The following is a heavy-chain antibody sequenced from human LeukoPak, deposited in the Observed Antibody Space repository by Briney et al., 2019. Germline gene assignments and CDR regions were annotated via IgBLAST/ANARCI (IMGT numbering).Heavy chain of an antibody. V-gene: IGHV3-23*01. J-gene: IGHJ6*02. D-gene: IGHD6-19*01. Sequence: GGSLRLSCAASGFTFSTYAMSWVRQAPGKGLEWVSAISGSGGSTYYADSVKGRFTISRDNSKITLYLQMNSLRAEDTAVYYCARDVPYSSGWSYYYYYGMDVWGQGTTVTVSS. CDR3: ARDVPYSSGWSYYYYYGMDV. CDR1: GFTFSTYA. CDR2: ISGSGGST.